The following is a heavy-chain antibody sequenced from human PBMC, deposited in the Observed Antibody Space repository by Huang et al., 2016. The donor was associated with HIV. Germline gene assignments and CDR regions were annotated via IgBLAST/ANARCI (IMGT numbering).Heavy chain of an antibody. D-gene: IGHD3-10*01. CDR1: GESLGTYY. Sequence: QVQLQQWGAGLLKPSETLALTCAVYGESLGTYYWAWIRRPPGKGLQWIGEVNDGGDINDNPSRESRVTISVDTSRNQVSLTLTSMTAADTATYYCARRFRVAATRKWFDPWGQGTLVIVSS. CDR3: ARRFRVAATRKWFDP. CDR2: VNDGGDI. V-gene: IGHV4-34*01. J-gene: IGHJ5*02.